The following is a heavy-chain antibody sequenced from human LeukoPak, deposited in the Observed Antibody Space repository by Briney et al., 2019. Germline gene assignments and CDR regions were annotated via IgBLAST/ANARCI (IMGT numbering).Heavy chain of an antibody. Sequence: PGGSLRLSCAASGFTFSSYAMSWVRQAPGKGLEWVSAISNRAGTHYADSVKGRFTISRDNSKNTLYLQMNNLRAEDTAIYFCAKVRHTSGWKSYYFEFWGQGTLVTASS. CDR1: GFTFSSYA. J-gene: IGHJ4*02. V-gene: IGHV3-23*01. D-gene: IGHD6-19*01. CDR3: AKVRHTSGWKSYYFEF. CDR2: ISNRAGT.